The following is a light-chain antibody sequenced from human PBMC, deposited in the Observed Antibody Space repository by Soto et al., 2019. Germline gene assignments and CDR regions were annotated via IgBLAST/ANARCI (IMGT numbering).Light chain of an antibody. Sequence: DIQMTQSTSSVSASVGDRVTITCRASQSISSWLAWYQQKPGTVPKLLIYAASSLQSGVPSRFSGSGAGTEFTLTITILQPEDFGTYYCQQGDSFPITFGQGTRLEIK. CDR3: QQGDSFPIT. CDR2: AAS. V-gene: IGKV1-12*01. CDR1: QSISSW. J-gene: IGKJ5*01.